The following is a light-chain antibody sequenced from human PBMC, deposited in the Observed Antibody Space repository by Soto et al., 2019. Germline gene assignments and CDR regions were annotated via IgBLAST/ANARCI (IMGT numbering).Light chain of an antibody. CDR2: DVS. V-gene: IGLV2-14*01. J-gene: IGLJ2*01. CDR1: SSDVGGYNY. CDR3: TSYTCSCPHVV. Sequence: QSALTQPASVSGSPGQSITISCTGTSSDVGGYNYVSWYQQHPGKAPQLMIYDVSNRPSGVSNRFSGSKSGNTASLTISGLQAEDEADYYCTSYTCSCPHVVFCGVTKLTVL.